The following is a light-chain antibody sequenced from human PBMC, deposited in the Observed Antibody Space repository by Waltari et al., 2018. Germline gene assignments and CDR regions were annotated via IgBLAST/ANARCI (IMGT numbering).Light chain of an antibody. CDR3: QVWDDTITSGV. CDR1: NIRTKS. CDR2: YDT. J-gene: IGLJ3*02. V-gene: IGLV3-21*04. Sequence: PPSGPVAPGKPATSPAGGENIRTKSVTRYQQKPGQAPVLVIFYDTDRPAGIPERFSGSNSGNTATLTISGVEAGDEADYHCQVWDDTITSGVFGGGTKLSVL.